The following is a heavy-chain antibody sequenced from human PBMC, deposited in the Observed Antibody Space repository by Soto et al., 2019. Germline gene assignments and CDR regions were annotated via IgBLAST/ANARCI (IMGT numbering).Heavy chain of an antibody. J-gene: IGHJ4*02. CDR1: GFIFSNYA. V-gene: IGHV3-23*01. D-gene: IGHD1-1*01. Sequence: EVQLLESGGGLVQPGGSLRLSCAASGFIFSNYAMSWVRQAPGKGLEWVSAISSSGGSTYYADSVKGRFTISRDNSKNTLYLQMNSLRAEDTAVYYCARNTIPHPHYGGQGTLVTVSS. CDR2: ISSSGGST. CDR3: ARNTIPHPHY.